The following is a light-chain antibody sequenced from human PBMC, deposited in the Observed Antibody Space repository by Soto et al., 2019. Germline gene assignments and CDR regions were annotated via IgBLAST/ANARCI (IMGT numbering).Light chain of an antibody. Sequence: QSALTQPASVSGTPGQSFTISCTGSNSDVGLYDFVSWYQHHPGRAPKLIVSEVSHRPSGISNRFSGSKSGNTASLTISGLQSEDEADYYCISYTSDDVRYVFGTGTKLTVL. J-gene: IGLJ1*01. V-gene: IGLV2-14*01. CDR1: NSDVGLYDF. CDR2: EVS. CDR3: ISYTSDDVRYV.